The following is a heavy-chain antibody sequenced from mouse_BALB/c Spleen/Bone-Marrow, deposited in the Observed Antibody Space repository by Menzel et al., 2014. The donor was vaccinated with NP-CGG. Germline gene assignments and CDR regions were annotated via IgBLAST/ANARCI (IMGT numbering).Heavy chain of an antibody. CDR2: IKPRNTYR. Sequence: VQLQQSGADLARPGPSVTLTCTASVYSFLSNTVHWVKQRPGQGLAWIAYIKPRNTYRNYNQNFKYRATESAYQPSSTAHQQLGGMTSEGTAVYSCTREGTYDGCSGHFEYWGQATPLTVPP. J-gene: IGHJ2*01. CDR1: VYSFLSNT. V-gene: IGHV1-4*01. CDR3: TREGTYDGCSGHFEY. D-gene: IGHD2-3*01.